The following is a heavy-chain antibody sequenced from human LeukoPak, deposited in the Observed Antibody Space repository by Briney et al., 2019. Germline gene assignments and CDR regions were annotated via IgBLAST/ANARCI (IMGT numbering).Heavy chain of an antibody. CDR3: ARGGGLGV. CDR2: INHNGNVN. CDR1: GFTFSSYW. J-gene: IGHJ6*02. D-gene: IGHD3-16*01. V-gene: IGHV3-7*03. Sequence: GGPLRLSCAASGFTFSSYWMNWARQAPGKGLEWVASINHNGNVNYYVDSVKGRFTISRDNAKNSLYLQMSNLRAEDTAVYFCARGGGLGVWGQGATVTVSS.